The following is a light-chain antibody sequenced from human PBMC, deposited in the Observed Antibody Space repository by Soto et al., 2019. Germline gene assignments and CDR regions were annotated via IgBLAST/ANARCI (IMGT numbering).Light chain of an antibody. CDR2: GAS. V-gene: IGKV3-20*01. J-gene: IGKJ4*01. Sequence: ETMMTQSPDTLSVSLGERATLSCRASQSLRSSLAWYQQKPGQAPRLLIYGASSRATGIPDRFSGSGSGTDFTLTISRLEPEDFAVYYCQQYGSSPALTFGGGTKVEIK. CDR1: QSLRSS. CDR3: QQYGSSPALT.